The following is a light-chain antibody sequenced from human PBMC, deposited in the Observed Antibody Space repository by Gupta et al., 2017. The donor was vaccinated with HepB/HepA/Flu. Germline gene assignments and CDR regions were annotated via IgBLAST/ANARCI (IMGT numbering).Light chain of an antibody. CDR1: SSNIGNNY. V-gene: IGLV1-51*01. CDR2: DNS. Sequence: QSVWPQPPSVSSAPGQKVTISCSGSSSNIGNNYVSWYQQHPGTAPILLIYDNSKRPSGMPDRFSGSKSGTSATLGITGLQTGDEADYYCGTWDSSRSGNWAFGGGTKVTVL. J-gene: IGLJ3*02. CDR3: GTWDSSRSGNWA.